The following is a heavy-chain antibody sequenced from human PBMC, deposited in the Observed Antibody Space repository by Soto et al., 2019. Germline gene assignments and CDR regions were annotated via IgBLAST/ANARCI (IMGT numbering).Heavy chain of an antibody. D-gene: IGHD6-13*01. J-gene: IGHJ4*02. Sequence: SETLSLTCTVSGDSVNKYQWSWVRQPPGKGLEWIGCFYFSTNYNPALNSRVTISVDRSKNDFSLKLTSVTAADTAVYFCARSNTRYSSTDYWGQGSLVTVSS. CDR2: FYFST. V-gene: IGHV4-59*08. CDR3: ARSNTRYSSTDY. CDR1: GDSVNKYQ.